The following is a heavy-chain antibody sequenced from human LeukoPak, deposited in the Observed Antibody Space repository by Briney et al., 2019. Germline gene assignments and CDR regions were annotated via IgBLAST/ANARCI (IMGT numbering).Heavy chain of an antibody. CDR1: GFSFSDYY. CDR3: ARSIGYYYTMDL. D-gene: IGHD3-22*01. V-gene: IGHV3-11*01. J-gene: IGHJ6*02. Sequence: GGSLRLSCVACGFSFSDYYMSWIRQAPGRGLEWISYISGSGSDLYYADSVKGRFTISRDNANNSLYLQMNSLRAEDTAVYYCARSIGYYYTMDLWGQGTTVTVSS. CDR2: ISGSGSDL.